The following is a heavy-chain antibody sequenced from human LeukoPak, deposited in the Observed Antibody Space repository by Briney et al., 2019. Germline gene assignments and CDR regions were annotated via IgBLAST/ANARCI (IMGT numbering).Heavy chain of an antibody. D-gene: IGHD3-3*01. CDR2: INPNSGGT. J-gene: IGHJ6*03. Sequence: ASVKVSCKASGYTFTCCYMHWVRQAPGQGLEWMGWINPNSGGTNYAQKFQGRVTMTRDTSISTAYMELSRLRSDDTAVYYCAREAMERSYYYYMDVWGKGTTVTVSS. V-gene: IGHV1-2*02. CDR1: GYTFTCCY. CDR3: AREAMERSYYYYMDV.